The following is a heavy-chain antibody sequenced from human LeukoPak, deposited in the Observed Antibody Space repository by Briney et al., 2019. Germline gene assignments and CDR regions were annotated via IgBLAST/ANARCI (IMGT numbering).Heavy chain of an antibody. V-gene: IGHV4-34*01. Sequence: PSETLSLTCAVYGGSFSGYYWSWIRQTPGKGLEWIGEINHSGSTNYNPSLKSRVTISVDTSKNQFSLKLSSVTAADTAVYYCARLTSGGHYFDYWGQGTLVTVSS. CDR2: INHSGST. D-gene: IGHD3-16*01. CDR3: ARLTSGGHYFDY. CDR1: GGSFSGYY. J-gene: IGHJ4*02.